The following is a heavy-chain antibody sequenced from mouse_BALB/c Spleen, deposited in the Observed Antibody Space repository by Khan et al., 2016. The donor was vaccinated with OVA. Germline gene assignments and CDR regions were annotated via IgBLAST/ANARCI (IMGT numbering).Heavy chain of an antibody. CDR1: GYSITSDYA. CDR2: ISYSGTT. D-gene: IGHD2-3*01. J-gene: IGHJ4*01. Sequence: EVQLRESGPGLVKPSQSLSLTCTVTGYSITSDYAWNWIRQFPGNKLEWMGYISYSGTTNYNPALKSRISITRDTSKNQFFLQLNSVTTEDTATYYCARDGSQYNYAMDYWGQGTSVTVSS. CDR3: ARDGSQYNYAMDY. V-gene: IGHV3-2*02.